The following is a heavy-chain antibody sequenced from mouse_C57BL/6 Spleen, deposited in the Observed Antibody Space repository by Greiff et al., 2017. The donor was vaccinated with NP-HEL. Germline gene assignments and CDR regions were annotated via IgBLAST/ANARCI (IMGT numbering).Heavy chain of an antibody. CDR3: ARGGLGPWFAY. V-gene: IGHV3-1*01. D-gene: IGHD4-1*01. CDR1: GYSITSGYD. J-gene: IGHJ3*01. Sequence: VQLQQSGPGMVKPSQSLSLTCTVTGYSITSGYDWHWIRHFPGNKLEWMGYISYSGSTNYNPSLKSRISITHDTSKNHFFLKLNSVTTEDTATYYCARGGLGPWFAYWGQGTLVTVSA. CDR2: ISYSGST.